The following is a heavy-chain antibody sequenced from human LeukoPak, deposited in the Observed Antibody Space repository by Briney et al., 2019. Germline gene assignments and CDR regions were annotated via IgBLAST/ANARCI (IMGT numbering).Heavy chain of an antibody. CDR2: IRYDGSNK. V-gene: IGHV3-30*02. J-gene: IGHJ6*04. D-gene: IGHD3-10*02. CDR1: RFTFSSYG. Sequence: GGSLRLSCAASRFTFSSYGMLWVRRAPGRGGVGVAFIRYDGSNKYYAVSVKGRFTISRDHAKNSLYLQIHSESAEDTAVYYCAELGITMIGGVWGKGTTVTISS. CDR3: AELGITMIGGV.